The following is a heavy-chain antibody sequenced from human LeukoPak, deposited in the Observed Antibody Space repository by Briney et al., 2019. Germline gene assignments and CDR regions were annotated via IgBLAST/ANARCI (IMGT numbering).Heavy chain of an antibody. V-gene: IGHV3-11*04. CDR3: ARDLRLDGYKSRGYYYYYMDV. CDR2: ISSSGSTI. CDR1: GFTFSDYY. Sequence: GGSLGLSCAASGFTFSDYYMSWIRQAPGKGLEWVSYISSSGSTIYYADSVKGRFTISRDNAKSSLYLQMNSLRAEDTAVYYCARDLRLDGYKSRGYYYYYMDVWGKGTTVTVSS. J-gene: IGHJ6*03. D-gene: IGHD5-24*01.